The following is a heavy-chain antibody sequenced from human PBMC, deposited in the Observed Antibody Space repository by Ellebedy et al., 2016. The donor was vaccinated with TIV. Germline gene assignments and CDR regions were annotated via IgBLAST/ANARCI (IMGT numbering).Heavy chain of an antibody. CDR1: GGSISSGVYY. CDR2: IRYTGSP. Sequence: SETLSLXXSISGGSISSGVYYWSWIRQHPGKGLEWIGSIRYTGSPYYNPSLKSRVTISIDTSRNHFSLDLTSVTAADTAVYYCARCKQGDVGVLGGVDYWGQGTLVTVSS. V-gene: IGHV4-39*02. D-gene: IGHD2/OR15-2a*01. CDR3: ARCKQGDVGVLGGVDY. J-gene: IGHJ4*02.